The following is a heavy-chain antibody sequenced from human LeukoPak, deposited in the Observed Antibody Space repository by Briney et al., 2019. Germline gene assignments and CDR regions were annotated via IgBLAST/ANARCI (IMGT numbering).Heavy chain of an antibody. Sequence: ASVKVSCKASGYTFTSYGISWVRQAPGQGLEWMGWISAYNGNTNYAQKLQGRVTMTTDTSTSTAYMELRSLRSDDTAVYYCARDRWFGELGSLGGQYYYYGMDVWGQGTTVTVSS. V-gene: IGHV1-18*01. CDR1: GYTFTSYG. D-gene: IGHD3-10*01. CDR2: ISAYNGNT. J-gene: IGHJ6*02. CDR3: ARDRWFGELGSLGGQYYYYGMDV.